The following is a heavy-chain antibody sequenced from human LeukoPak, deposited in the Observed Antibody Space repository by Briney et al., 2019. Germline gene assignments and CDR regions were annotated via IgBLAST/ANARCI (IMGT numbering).Heavy chain of an antibody. Sequence: PGGSLRLSCVVSGFKFKNYWMTWVRQAQGKGLEWVATIKQDGRETYYVDSVKGRFTLSRDNAENSLLLQMNSLRAEDTAVYYCARGHYGMDVWGQGTSVTVSS. CDR3: ARGHYGMDV. V-gene: IGHV3-7*05. J-gene: IGHJ6*02. CDR2: IKQDGRET. CDR1: GFKFKNYW.